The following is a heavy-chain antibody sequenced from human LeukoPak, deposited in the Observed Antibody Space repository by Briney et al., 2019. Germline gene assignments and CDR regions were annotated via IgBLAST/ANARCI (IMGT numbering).Heavy chain of an antibody. CDR3: AKSSSCYSSGSASQEC. D-gene: IGHD3-10*01. J-gene: IGHJ4*02. V-gene: IGHV3-23*01. CDR2: VRGSGGST. CDR1: GFTFSSSA. Sequence: GESLRLSCAASGFTFSSSAMSWVRQAPGKGLEWVSPVRGSGGSTYYADSVKGRFTISRDNSKDTLYLQMNRLRAEDTAVYYCAKSSSCYSSGSASQECWGRGTLVSVSS.